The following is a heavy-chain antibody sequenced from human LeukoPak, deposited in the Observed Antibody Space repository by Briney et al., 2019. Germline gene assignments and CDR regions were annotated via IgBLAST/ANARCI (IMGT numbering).Heavy chain of an antibody. V-gene: IGHV4-39*07. CDR1: GGSISSGSYY. D-gene: IGHD3-3*01. J-gene: IGHJ6*03. CDR3: ARSPITIFGVVIIPTSDYMDV. CDR2: IYHSGST. Sequence: SQTLSLTCTVSGGSISSGSYYWSWIRQPPGKGLEWIGSIYHSGSTYYNPSLKSRVTISVDTSKNQFSLKLSSVTAADTAVYYCARSPITIFGVVIIPTSDYMDVWGKGTTVTVSS.